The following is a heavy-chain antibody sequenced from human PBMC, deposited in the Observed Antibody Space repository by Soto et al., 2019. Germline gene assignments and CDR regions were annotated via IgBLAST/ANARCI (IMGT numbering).Heavy chain of an antibody. CDR3: ARGNYYDSNGYYPDY. V-gene: IGHV3-7*04. Sequence: GGSLRLSCAASGVTFSNYWMNWVRQAPGKGLEWVANIKKDGSAKYYVDSVKGRFTLSRDNAKNSLYLQMTSLRADDTAVYYCARGNYYDSNGYYPDYWGQGTLVTVSS. D-gene: IGHD3-22*01. CDR2: IKKDGSAK. J-gene: IGHJ4*02. CDR1: GVTFSNYW.